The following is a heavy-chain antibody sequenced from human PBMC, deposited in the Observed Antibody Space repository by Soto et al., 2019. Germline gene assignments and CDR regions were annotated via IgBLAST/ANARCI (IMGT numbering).Heavy chain of an antibody. V-gene: IGHV3-23*01. J-gene: IGHJ4*02. Sequence: GGSLRLSCAASGFTVDIYAMIWVRQAPGQGLEWLSVISGAYGDTYANSVKGRFTVSRDISKNPLYLQMNNLRAEDTAIYYCATYLQTNPFDYWGQGTLVTVSS. CDR3: ATYLQTNPFDY. D-gene: IGHD1-1*01. CDR2: ISGAYGDT. CDR1: GFTVDIYA.